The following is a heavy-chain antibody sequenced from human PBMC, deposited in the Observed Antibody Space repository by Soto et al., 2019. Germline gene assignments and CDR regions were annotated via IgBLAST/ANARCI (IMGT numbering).Heavy chain of an antibody. CDR3: AREGVPTYDYWTGDDPDL. CDR1: GFTFSNYA. J-gene: IGHJ3*01. Sequence: EMQLVEFGGALVQPGGSLRLSCAASGFTFSNYAMNWVRQAPGKGLEWVSSISSGSSFISYADSVKGRFTISRDNANKSLHLEMNSLRVEDTALYYCAREGVPTYDYWTGDDPDLWGHGTMVTVSS. D-gene: IGHD3-3*01. CDR2: ISSGSSFI. V-gene: IGHV3-21*01.